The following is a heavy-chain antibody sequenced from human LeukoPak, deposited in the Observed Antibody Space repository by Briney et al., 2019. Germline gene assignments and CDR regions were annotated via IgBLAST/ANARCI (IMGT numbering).Heavy chain of an antibody. CDR1: GGSISSSSYY. CDR3: ARWARDYGDYWFDS. V-gene: IGHV4-39*01. Sequence: SETLSLTCTVSGGSISSSSYYWGWIRQPPGQGLEWIGNIYYSGSTYYNPSLKSQVTISVDTSKNQFSLKLNSVTAADTAVYFCARWARDYGDYWFDSWGQGTLVTVSS. D-gene: IGHD4-17*01. J-gene: IGHJ5*01. CDR2: IYYSGST.